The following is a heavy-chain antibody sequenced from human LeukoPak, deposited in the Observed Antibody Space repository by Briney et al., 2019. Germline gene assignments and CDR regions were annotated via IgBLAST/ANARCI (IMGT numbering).Heavy chain of an antibody. J-gene: IGHJ4*02. D-gene: IGHD2-2*02. Sequence: SETLSLTCTVSGGSISSGGYSWSWIRQHPGKGLEWIGYIYYSGSTYYNPSLKSRVTISVDTSKNQFSLKLSSVTAADTAVYYCARVVPVVVPAAIDYFDYWGQGTPVTVSS. V-gene: IGHV4-31*03. CDR1: GGSISSGGYS. CDR3: ARVVPVVVPAAIDYFDY. CDR2: IYYSGST.